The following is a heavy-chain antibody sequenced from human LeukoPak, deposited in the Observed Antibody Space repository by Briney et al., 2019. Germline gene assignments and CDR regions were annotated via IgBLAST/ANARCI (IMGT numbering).Heavy chain of an antibody. V-gene: IGHV3-30-3*02. CDR3: AKMLSDSYFDY. J-gene: IGHJ4*02. D-gene: IGHD3-10*02. Sequence: PGGSLRLSCAASGFTFSSYAMHWVRQAPGKGLEWVAVISYDGTNKYYADSVKGRFTISRDNSKNTLYLQMNSLRAEDTAVYYCAKMLSDSYFDYWGQGTLVTVSS. CDR2: ISYDGTNK. CDR1: GFTFSSYA.